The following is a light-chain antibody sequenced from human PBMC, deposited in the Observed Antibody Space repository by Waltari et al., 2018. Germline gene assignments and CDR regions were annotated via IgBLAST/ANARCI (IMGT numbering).Light chain of an antibody. V-gene: IGKV1-33*01. J-gene: IGKJ3*01. Sequence: DIQMTQSPSSLSASLGDRVTTTCQASQDISNYLNWYQQKPGKAPKLLIYDASNLEAGVPSRFSGSGSGTDFTFTISSLQPEDFATYYCQQYDNLPFTFGPGTKVDIK. CDR2: DAS. CDR3: QQYDNLPFT. CDR1: QDISNY.